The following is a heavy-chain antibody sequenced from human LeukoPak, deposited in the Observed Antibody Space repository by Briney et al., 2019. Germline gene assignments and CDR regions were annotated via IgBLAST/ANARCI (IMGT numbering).Heavy chain of an antibody. CDR2: IYHSGST. D-gene: IGHD5-12*01. Sequence: PSETLSLTCTVSGGSISSGYYWGWIRQPPGKGLEWIGSIYHSGSTYYNPSLKSRVTISVDTPKNQFSLKLSSVTAADTAVYYCARWSLWLRLFDYWGQGTLVTVSS. CDR1: GGSISSGYY. J-gene: IGHJ4*02. CDR3: ARWSLWLRLFDY. V-gene: IGHV4-38-2*02.